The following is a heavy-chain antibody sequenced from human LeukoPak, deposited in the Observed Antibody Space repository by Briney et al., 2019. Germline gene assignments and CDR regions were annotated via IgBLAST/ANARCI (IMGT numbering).Heavy chain of an antibody. CDR3: AKDYGGGYSYGSWDYFDY. CDR2: ISHDEKKI. Sequence: GRSLRLSCAASGFTFRNHGMQWVRQAPGKGLEWVALISHDEKKIDYADSVKGRFTISRDNSKNTLYLQMNSLRAEDTAVYYCAKDYGGGYSYGSWDYFDYWGQGTLVTVSS. V-gene: IGHV3-30*18. J-gene: IGHJ4*02. D-gene: IGHD5-18*01. CDR1: GFTFRNHG.